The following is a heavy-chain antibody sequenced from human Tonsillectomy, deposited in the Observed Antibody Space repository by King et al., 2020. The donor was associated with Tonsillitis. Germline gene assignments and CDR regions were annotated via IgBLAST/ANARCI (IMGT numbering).Heavy chain of an antibody. J-gene: IGHJ3*02. CDR1: GFTFNNYG. CDR2: ISYDGSSK. CDR3: AKGLYYYDSSGYYVRDAFDI. Sequence: VQLVESGGGVVQPGRSLRLSCSASGFTFNNYGMHWVRQAPGKGLDWVAGISYDGSSKYYTDSVKGRFTISRDNSKNTLYLQMNSLRAEETAVYYCAKGLYYYDSSGYYVRDAFDIWGQGTMVTVSS. V-gene: IGHV3-30*18. D-gene: IGHD3-22*01.